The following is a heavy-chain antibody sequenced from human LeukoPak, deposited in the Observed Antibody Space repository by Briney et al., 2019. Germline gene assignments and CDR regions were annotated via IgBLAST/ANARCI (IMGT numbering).Heavy chain of an antibody. CDR1: GYSFARYG. Sequence: ASVKVSCKASGYSFARYGITWVRQAPGQGLEWMGWIDPNSGGTNYAQKFQGRVTMTRDTSISATYMEVSRLRSDDTAVYYCARWDGYSSSPDYWGQGTLVTVSS. CDR2: IDPNSGGT. J-gene: IGHJ4*02. D-gene: IGHD6-13*01. CDR3: ARWDGYSSSPDY. V-gene: IGHV1-2*02.